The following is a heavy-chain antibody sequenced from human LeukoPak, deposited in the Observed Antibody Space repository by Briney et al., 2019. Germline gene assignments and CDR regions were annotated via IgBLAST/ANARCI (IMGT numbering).Heavy chain of an antibody. CDR2: INPSGGST. Sequence: ASVRVSCKASGYTFTSYYMHWVRQAPGHGLEWMGIINPSGGSTSYAQKFQGRVTMTRDTSTSTVYMELSSLRSEDTAVYYCARESGIYYGDDLNWFDPWGQGTLVTVSS. V-gene: IGHV1-46*01. D-gene: IGHD3-10*01. CDR3: ARESGIYYGDDLNWFDP. CDR1: GYTFTSYY. J-gene: IGHJ5*02.